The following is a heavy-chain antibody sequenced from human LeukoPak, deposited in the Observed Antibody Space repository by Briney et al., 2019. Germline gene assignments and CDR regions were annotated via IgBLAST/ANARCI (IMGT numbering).Heavy chain of an antibody. CDR1: GFTFNYAW. CDR2: IKSKTDGETT. CDR3: TSYNPRDAFHI. V-gene: IGHV3-15*01. J-gene: IGHJ3*02. D-gene: IGHD1-14*01. Sequence: GGSLRLSCAVSGFTFNYAWMSWVRQAPGKGLEWVGRIKSKTDGETTDYAAPVKDRFTISRDDSKNTLYLEMHSLKTEDTAVYYCTSYNPRDAFHIWGQGTMVPVSS.